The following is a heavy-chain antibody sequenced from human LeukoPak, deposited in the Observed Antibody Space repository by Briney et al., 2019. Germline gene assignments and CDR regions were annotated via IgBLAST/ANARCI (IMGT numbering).Heavy chain of an antibody. Sequence: GGSLRLSCAASGFTFSSYSMNWVRQAPGKGLEWVSSISSSSSYIYYADSVKGRFTISRDNAKNSLYLQMNSLRAEDTAVYYGARVLLWFGERTENYYYGMDVWGQGTTVTVSS. CDR3: ARVLLWFGERTENYYYGMDV. CDR2: ISSSSSYI. CDR1: GFTFSSYS. V-gene: IGHV3-21*01. J-gene: IGHJ6*02. D-gene: IGHD3-10*01.